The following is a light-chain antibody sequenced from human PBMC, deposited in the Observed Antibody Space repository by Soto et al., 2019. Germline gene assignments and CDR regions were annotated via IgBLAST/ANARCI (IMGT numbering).Light chain of an antibody. V-gene: IGKV1-39*01. CDR2: AAS. CDR3: QQSYSSPPT. CDR1: QSISNH. Sequence: DIQMTQSPSSLSASVEDRVIITCRASQSISNHLNWYQQKPGKAPKLLIFAASSLQSGVPSRFSGSTSRPDFTLTISSLQPEDFATYYCQQSYSSPPTFGQGTKVDIK. J-gene: IGKJ1*01.